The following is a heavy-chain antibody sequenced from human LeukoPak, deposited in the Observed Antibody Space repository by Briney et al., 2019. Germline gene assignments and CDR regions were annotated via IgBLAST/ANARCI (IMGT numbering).Heavy chain of an antibody. J-gene: IGHJ5*02. CDR3: ARDIHGFAAAGRFDP. D-gene: IGHD6-13*01. CDR2: LNPQTGDT. Sequence: ASVKVSCKASGYAFSAYYMHWVRQAPGQGLEWMGWLNPQTGDTHFAQKFQGRVTMTRDTSISTAYMELSRLRSDDTAVYYCARDIHGFAAAGRFDPWGQGTLVTVSS. CDR1: GYAFSAYY. V-gene: IGHV1-2*02.